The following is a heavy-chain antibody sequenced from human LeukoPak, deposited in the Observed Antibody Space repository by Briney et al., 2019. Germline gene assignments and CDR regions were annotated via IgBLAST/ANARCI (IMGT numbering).Heavy chain of an antibody. D-gene: IGHD3-22*01. CDR1: DDSITMYY. Sequence: SETLSLTCSVSDDSITMYYWTWIRQPPGKGLEWIGYVDHTGSTNFNPSLNGRVSISRDTSKNLFSLRLRSVTAADTAVYFCGRGRVSSSTYYSTYYYYFYMDVWGKGTTVTVSS. J-gene: IGHJ6*03. V-gene: IGHV4-59*01. CDR2: VDHTGST. CDR3: GRGRVSSSTYYSTYYYYFYMDV.